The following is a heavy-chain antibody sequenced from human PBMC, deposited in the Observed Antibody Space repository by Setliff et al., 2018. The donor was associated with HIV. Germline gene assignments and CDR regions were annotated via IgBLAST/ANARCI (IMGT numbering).Heavy chain of an antibody. CDR3: ARYRSIIMTFGGGNDAFDI. J-gene: IGHJ3*02. CDR2: ISAYNGNT. D-gene: IGHD3-16*01. CDR1: GYTFTSYG. Sequence: ASVKVSCKASGYTFTSYGISWVRQAPGQGLEWMGWISAYNGNTNYAQKFQGRVTMTTDTSTTTAYMELRSLRSDDTAVYYCARYRSIIMTFGGGNDAFDIWGQGTMVTVSS. V-gene: IGHV1-18*01.